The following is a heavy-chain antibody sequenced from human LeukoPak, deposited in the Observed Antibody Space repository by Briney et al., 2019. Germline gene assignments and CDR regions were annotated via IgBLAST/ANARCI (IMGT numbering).Heavy chain of an antibody. V-gene: IGHV3-74*01. Sequence: GGSLRLSCAASGFAFGHYRMHWVRQAPGKGLVWVSTINTDGTTTYADSVKGRFTISRDNAKNTLFLQMHSLRAEDTAVYSCTGGHPGEFDYWGQGTLVTVSS. D-gene: IGHD3-10*01. CDR2: INTDGTT. CDR3: TGGHPGEFDY. J-gene: IGHJ4*02. CDR1: GFAFGHYR.